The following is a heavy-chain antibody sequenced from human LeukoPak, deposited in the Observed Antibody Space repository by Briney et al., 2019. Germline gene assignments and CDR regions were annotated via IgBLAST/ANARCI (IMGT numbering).Heavy chain of an antibody. CDR3: ARVGYCSSTSCGYFDY. Sequence: GASVKVSCKASGYTFTSYGISWVRQAPGQGLEWMGWISAYNGNTNYAQKLQGRVTMTTDTPTSTAYMELRSLRSDDTAVYYCARVGYCSSTSCGYFDYWGQGTLVTVSS. D-gene: IGHD2-2*01. CDR1: GYTFTSYG. V-gene: IGHV1-18*01. CDR2: ISAYNGNT. J-gene: IGHJ4*02.